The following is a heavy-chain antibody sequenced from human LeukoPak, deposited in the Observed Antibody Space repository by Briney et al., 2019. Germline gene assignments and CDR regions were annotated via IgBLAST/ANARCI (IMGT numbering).Heavy chain of an antibody. CDR3: AKVGAETPIFYG. J-gene: IGHJ4*02. CDR1: GFTFSSYA. CDR2: ISGSGGST. V-gene: IGHV3-23*01. D-gene: IGHD3-9*01. Sequence: PGGSLRLSCAASGFTFSSYAMSWVRQAPGKGLEWVSPISGSGGSTYYADSVKGRFTISRDNSKNTLYLQMNSLRAEDTAVYYCAKVGAETPIFYGWGQGTLVTVSS.